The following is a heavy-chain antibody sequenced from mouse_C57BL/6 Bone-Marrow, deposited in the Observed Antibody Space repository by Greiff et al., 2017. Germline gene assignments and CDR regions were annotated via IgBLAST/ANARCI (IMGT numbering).Heavy chain of an antibody. Sequence: EVQLVESGGDLVQPGGSLKLSCAASGFTFSSYGMSWVRQTPDKRLEWVATISSGGRYTYYPDSVQGRFTISRDNAKNTLYLQMSSLKSEDTAMYDCARSLFYDGYYDYWGQGTTLTVSS. CDR2: ISSGGRYT. J-gene: IGHJ2*01. CDR3: ARSLFYDGYYDY. D-gene: IGHD2-3*01. CDR1: GFTFSSYG. V-gene: IGHV5-6*01.